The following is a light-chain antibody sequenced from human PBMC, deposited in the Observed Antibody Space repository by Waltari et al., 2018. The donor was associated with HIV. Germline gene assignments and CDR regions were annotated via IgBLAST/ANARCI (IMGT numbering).Light chain of an antibody. Sequence: EIALTQSPGTLSLSPGERATLSCRASQPISSTYLAWYQQKLGPAPRLLIYGASSRATGNPGRCSGSGSGTDFTLTSSSLEPEDCAVYYCQQYIGSPRTFGQGTKVELK. V-gene: IGKV3-20*01. J-gene: IGKJ1*01. CDR1: QPISSTY. CDR2: GAS. CDR3: QQYIGSPRT.